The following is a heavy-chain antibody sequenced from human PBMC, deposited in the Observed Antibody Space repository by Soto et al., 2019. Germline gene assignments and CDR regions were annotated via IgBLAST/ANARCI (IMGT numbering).Heavy chain of an antibody. J-gene: IGHJ6*02. CDR1: GYTFTSYY. CDR2: INPSGGST. CDR3: ARDPSSKIVAYYYGMDV. Sequence: ASVKVSCKASGYTFTSYYMHWVRQAPGQGLEWMGIINPSGGSTSYAQKFQGRVTMTRDTSTSTVYMELSSLRSEDTAVYYCARDPSSKIVAYYYGMDVWGQGTTVTVSS. V-gene: IGHV1-46*01. D-gene: IGHD2-15*01.